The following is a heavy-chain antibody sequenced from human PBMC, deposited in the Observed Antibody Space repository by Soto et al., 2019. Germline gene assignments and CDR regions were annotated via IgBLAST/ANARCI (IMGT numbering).Heavy chain of an antibody. CDR3: ATIGVVVAAPSDYYYGMDV. Sequence: EVQLLESGGGLVQPGRSLRLSCAASGFTFSSYAMSWVRQAPGKGLEWVSAISGSGGSTYYADSVKGRFTISRDNSKNTLYLHMNGLSAEDTAVYYCATIGVVVAAPSDYYYGMDVWGQGTTVTVSS. V-gene: IGHV3-23*01. CDR2: ISGSGGST. J-gene: IGHJ6*02. CDR1: GFTFSSYA. D-gene: IGHD2-15*01.